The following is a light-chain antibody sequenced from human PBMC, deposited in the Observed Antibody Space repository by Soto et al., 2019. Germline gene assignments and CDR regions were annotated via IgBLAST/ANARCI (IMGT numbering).Light chain of an antibody. Sequence: QSALTQPPSASGSPGQSVTISCTGTSSDVGGYNYVSWYQQHPGKAPKLMIYEVTKRPSGVPDRFSGSKSGNTASLTVSGLQADDEADYYCSSYAGSNNFFGGGTKRTVL. CDR1: SSDVGGYNY. CDR3: SSYAGSNNF. V-gene: IGLV2-8*01. J-gene: IGLJ2*01. CDR2: EVT.